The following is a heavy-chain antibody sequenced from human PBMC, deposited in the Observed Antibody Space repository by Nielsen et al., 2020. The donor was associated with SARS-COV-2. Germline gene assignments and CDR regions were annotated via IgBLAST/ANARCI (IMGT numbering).Heavy chain of an antibody. V-gene: IGHV3-53*01. CDR2: IYSGGST. D-gene: IGHD6-19*01. J-gene: IGHJ4*02. Sequence: VRQAPGKGLEWVSVIYSGGSTYYADSVKGRFTISRDNSKNTLYLQMNSLRAEDTALYYCARAYSSGWINFDSWGQGTLVTVSS. CDR3: ARAYSSGWINFDS.